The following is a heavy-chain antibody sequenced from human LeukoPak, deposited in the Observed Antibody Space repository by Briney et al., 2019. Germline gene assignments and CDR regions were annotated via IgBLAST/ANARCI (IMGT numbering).Heavy chain of an antibody. V-gene: IGHV4-39*01. CDR1: GGSISSSSYY. Sequence: SETLSLTCTVSGGSISSSSYYWGWIRQPPGKGLEWIGSIYYSGSTYYNPSLKSRVTISVDTSKNQFSLKLNSVTAADTAVYYCARHPDTAMVLDAFDIWGQGTMVTVSS. D-gene: IGHD5-18*01. CDR2: IYYSGST. CDR3: ARHPDTAMVLDAFDI. J-gene: IGHJ3*02.